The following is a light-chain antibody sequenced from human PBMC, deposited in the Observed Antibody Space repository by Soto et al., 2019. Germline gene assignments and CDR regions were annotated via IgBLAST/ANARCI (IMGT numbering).Light chain of an antibody. J-gene: IGLJ2*01. CDR2: EGN. CDR3: CSHVASGTLNVV. CDR1: SSGVVNFYL. V-gene: IGLV2-23*01. Sequence: QSVLTQPASVSGSPGQSITISCTGSSSGVVNFYLVSWYQQHPGRGPKLLIYEGNKRPSGLSPRFSGSGSGNTASLTISGLQADDEADYYCCSHVASGTLNVVFGGGTKLTVL.